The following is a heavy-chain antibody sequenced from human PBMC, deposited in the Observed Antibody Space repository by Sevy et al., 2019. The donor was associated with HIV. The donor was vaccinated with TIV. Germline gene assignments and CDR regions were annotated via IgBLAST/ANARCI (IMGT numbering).Heavy chain of an antibody. D-gene: IGHD6-13*01. CDR2: ISSSSSYI. CDR1: GFTFSSYS. V-gene: IGHV3-21*01. J-gene: IGHJ4*02. Sequence: WGSLRLSCAASGFTFSSYSMNWVRQAPGKGLEWVSSISSSSSYIYYADSVKGRFTISRDNAKNSLYLQMNSLRAEDTAVYYCARDNENQAAAGNFDYWGQGTLVTVSS. CDR3: ARDNENQAAAGNFDY.